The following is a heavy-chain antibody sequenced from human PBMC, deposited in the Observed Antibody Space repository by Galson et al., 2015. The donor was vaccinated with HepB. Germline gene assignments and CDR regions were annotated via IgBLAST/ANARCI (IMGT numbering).Heavy chain of an antibody. V-gene: IGHV5-51*01. CDR3: AGGYYYDSSGYYYGVEY. D-gene: IGHD3-22*01. Sequence: QSGAEVKKPGESLKISCKGSGYSFTSYWIGWVRQMPGKGLEWMGIIYPGDSDTRYSPSFQGQVTISADKSISTAYLQWSSLKASDTAMYYCAGGYYYDSSGYYYGVEYWGQGTLVTVSS. CDR1: GYSFTSYW. CDR2: IYPGDSDT. J-gene: IGHJ4*02.